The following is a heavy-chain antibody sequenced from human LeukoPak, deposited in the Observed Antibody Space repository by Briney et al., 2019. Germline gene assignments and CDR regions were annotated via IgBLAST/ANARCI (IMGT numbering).Heavy chain of an antibody. CDR1: GYTFTSYY. V-gene: IGHV1-69*06. Sequence: GASMKVSCKASGYTFTSYYMHWVRQAPGQGLEWMGGIIPIFGTANYAQKFQGRVTITADKSTSTAYMELSSLRSEDTAVYYCARVGIPYVRHSYFDYWGQGTLVTVSS. J-gene: IGHJ4*02. CDR2: IIPIFGTA. CDR3: ARVGIPYVRHSYFDY. D-gene: IGHD1-14*01.